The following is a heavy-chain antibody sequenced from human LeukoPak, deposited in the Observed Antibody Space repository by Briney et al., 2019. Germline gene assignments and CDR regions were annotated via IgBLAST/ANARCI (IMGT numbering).Heavy chain of an antibody. D-gene: IGHD6-19*01. J-gene: IGHJ4*02. CDR1: GFIFSSFA. V-gene: IGHV3-23*01. CDR3: AKRTSGWGSLDY. Sequence: GGSLRLSCTASGFIFSSFAMSWVRQAPGKGLEWVSAISGSGGSTYYADSVKGRFTISRDNSKDTLYLQMNSLSAEDTAVYYCAKRTSGWGSLDYWGQGTLVTVSS. CDR2: ISGSGGST.